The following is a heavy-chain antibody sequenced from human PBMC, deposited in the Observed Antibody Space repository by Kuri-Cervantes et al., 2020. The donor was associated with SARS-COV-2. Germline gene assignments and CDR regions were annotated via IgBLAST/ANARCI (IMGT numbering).Heavy chain of an antibody. CDR1: ETTFPNYD. V-gene: IGHV1-8*01. CDR2: VKTNSGNT. Sequence: ASVKVSCKAPETTFPNYDINWVRQATGQGLEWMGMVKTNSGNTLYAQIFQGRVTMTRDTSTSTVYMELSSLTSEGTAIYYCYCAPKEGFDSWDQGTLVTVSS. D-gene: IGHD2-21*01. J-gene: IGHJ4*02. CDR3: YCAPKEGFDS.